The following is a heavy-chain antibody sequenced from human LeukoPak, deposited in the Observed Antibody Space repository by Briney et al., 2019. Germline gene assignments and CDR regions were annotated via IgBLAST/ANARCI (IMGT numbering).Heavy chain of an antibody. CDR3: RYFDWSSDDAFDI. CDR1: GFSFSTYG. V-gene: IGHV3-23*01. J-gene: IGHJ3*02. D-gene: IGHD3-9*01. CDR2: ISGSDGST. Sequence: PGGSLRLSCAASGFSFSTYGMTWVRQAPGKGLEWVSGISGSDGSTYYADSVKGRFIISRDNSKDTLYLQMNSLRAEDTAVYYCRYFDWSSDDAFDIWGQGTMVTVSS.